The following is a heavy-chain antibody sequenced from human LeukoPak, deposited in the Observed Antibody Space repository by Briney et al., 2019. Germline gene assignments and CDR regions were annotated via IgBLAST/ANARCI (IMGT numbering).Heavy chain of an antibody. V-gene: IGHV4-39*07. CDR1: GGSISSSSYY. CDR3: AREEQVRYYDSSGYWENYYYMDV. J-gene: IGHJ6*03. Sequence: PSETLSLTCTVSGGSISSSSYYWGWIRQPPGKGLEWIGSIYYSGSTYYNPSLKSRVTISVDTSKNQFSLKLSSVTAADTAVYYCAREEQVRYYDSSGYWENYYYMDVWGKGTTVTISS. D-gene: IGHD3-22*01. CDR2: IYYSGST.